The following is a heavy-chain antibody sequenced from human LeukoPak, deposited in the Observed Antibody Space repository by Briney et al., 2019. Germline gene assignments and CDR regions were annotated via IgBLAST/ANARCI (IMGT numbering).Heavy chain of an antibody. Sequence: SETLSLTCAVSGYSISSGYYWGWIRQPPGKGLEWIGYIYYSGSTNYNPSLKSRVTISVDTSKNQFSLKLSSVTAADTAVYYCARSRDGYNWGGKRTDRDAFDIWGQGTMVTVSS. CDR1: GYSISSGYY. CDR3: ARSRDGYNWGGKRTDRDAFDI. CDR2: IYYSGST. D-gene: IGHD5-24*01. J-gene: IGHJ3*02. V-gene: IGHV4-61*01.